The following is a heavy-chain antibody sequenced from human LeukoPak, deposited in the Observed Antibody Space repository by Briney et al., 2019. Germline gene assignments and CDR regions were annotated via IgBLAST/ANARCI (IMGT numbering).Heavy chain of an antibody. Sequence: ASVTVSFKASGYTFSAYDINWARQAPGQGLEWMGWMNPNSGNTGFAQKFQGRVTMTRDTSINTAYMELSNLRSEDTAVYYCARVSQTPAYYYTSGYYYHGYWGQGTRVTVSS. V-gene: IGHV1-8*01. D-gene: IGHD3-22*01. CDR2: MNPNSGNT. CDR1: GYTFSAYD. J-gene: IGHJ4*02. CDR3: ARVSQTPAYYYTSGYYYHGY.